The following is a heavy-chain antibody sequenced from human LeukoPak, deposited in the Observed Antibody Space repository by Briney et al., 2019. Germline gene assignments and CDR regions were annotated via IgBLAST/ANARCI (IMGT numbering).Heavy chain of an antibody. D-gene: IGHD2-21*02. Sequence: GASVKVSCKASGYTFTSYAMHWVRQAPGQRLEWMRWINAGNGNTKYSQKFQGRVTITRDTSASTAYMELSSLRSEDTAVYYCAREGVVVTAIRSEYFQHWGQGTLVTVSS. V-gene: IGHV1-3*01. CDR1: GYTFTSYA. CDR3: AREGVVVTAIRSEYFQH. J-gene: IGHJ1*01. CDR2: INAGNGNT.